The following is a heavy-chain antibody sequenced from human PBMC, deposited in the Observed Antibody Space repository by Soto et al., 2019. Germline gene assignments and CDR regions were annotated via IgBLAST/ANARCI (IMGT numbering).Heavy chain of an antibody. Sequence: EVQLLESGGGLVQPGGSLRLSCAASGFTFTSYAMSWVRQAPGKGLEWVSVISASGDTTYYVGSAKGRFTISRDDSRSTLYLQMNSLRAEDTAVYYCAKAGGGSCYSHLDYWGQGALVTVSS. V-gene: IGHV3-23*01. CDR1: GFTFTSYA. CDR3: AKAGGGSCYSHLDY. J-gene: IGHJ4*02. CDR2: ISASGDTT. D-gene: IGHD2-15*01.